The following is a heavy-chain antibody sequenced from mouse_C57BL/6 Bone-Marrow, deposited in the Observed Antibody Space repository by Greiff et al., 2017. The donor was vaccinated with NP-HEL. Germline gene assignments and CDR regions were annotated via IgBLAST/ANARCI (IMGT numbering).Heavy chain of an antibody. D-gene: IGHD1-1*01. J-gene: IGHJ1*03. CDR2: ISSGSSNI. Sequence: EVKLVESGGGLVKPGGSLKLSCAASGFTFSDYGMHWVRQAPEKGLEWVAYISSGSSNIYYADTVKGRFTISRDNAKNTLFLQMTSLRSEDTAMYYCARQERNYYGSSPYWYFDVWGTGTTVTVSS. V-gene: IGHV5-17*01. CDR1: GFTFSDYG. CDR3: ARQERNYYGSSPYWYFDV.